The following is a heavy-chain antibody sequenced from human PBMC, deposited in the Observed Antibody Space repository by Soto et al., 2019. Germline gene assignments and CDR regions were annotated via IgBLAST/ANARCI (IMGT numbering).Heavy chain of an antibody. J-gene: IGHJ4*02. CDR2: IKREIDGGTT. D-gene: IGHD3-22*01. CDR1: RFTFRDAW. Sequence: EGQLVESGGDLVKPGGSLRLSCAASRFTFRDAWMSWVRQAPGKGLEWVGRIKREIDGGTTDYAAPVTGRFTISRDDSDNTLYLQMNSLKTEDTAIYYCTTGLSNGYYNFDFWGQGTLVTVSS. V-gene: IGHV3-15*01. CDR3: TTGLSNGYYNFDF.